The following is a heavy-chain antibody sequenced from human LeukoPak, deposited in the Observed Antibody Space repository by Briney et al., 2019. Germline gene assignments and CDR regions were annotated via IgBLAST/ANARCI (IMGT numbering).Heavy chain of an antibody. CDR2: ISSSGSTI. CDR1: GFTFSSYE. CDR3: ARVTILFDY. J-gene: IGHJ4*02. V-gene: IGHV3-48*03. Sequence: GGSLRLSCAASGFTFSSYEMNWVRQAPGKGLEWVSYISSSGSTIYYADSVKGRFTISRDNAKNSLYLQMNSLRAEDTAVYYCARVTILFDYWGQGTLVTVSS. D-gene: IGHD3-10*01.